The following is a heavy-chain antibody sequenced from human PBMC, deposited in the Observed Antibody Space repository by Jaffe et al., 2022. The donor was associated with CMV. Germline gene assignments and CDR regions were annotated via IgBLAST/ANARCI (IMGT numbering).Heavy chain of an antibody. CDR1: GYSFTSYW. CDR3: ARHETKGAVAGIWFDP. V-gene: IGHV5-10-1*03. Sequence: EVQLVQSGAEVKKPGESLRISCKGSGYSFTSYWISWVRQMPGKGLEWMGRIDPSDSYTNYSPSFQGHVTISADKSISTAYLQWSSLKASDTAMYYCARHETKGAVAGIWFDPWGQGTLVTVSS. D-gene: IGHD6-19*01. J-gene: IGHJ5*02. CDR2: IDPSDSYT.